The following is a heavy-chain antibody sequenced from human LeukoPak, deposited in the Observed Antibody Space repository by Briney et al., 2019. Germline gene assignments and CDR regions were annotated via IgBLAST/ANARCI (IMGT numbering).Heavy chain of an antibody. J-gene: IGHJ5*02. CDR3: ARTPTYCGGDCYYFDP. D-gene: IGHD2-21*02. Sequence: SQTLSLTCAVSGCSIISSGYSWSWIRQPPGKSLEWIGYIHHTGSTYYNPSLKSRVTISVDRSKNQFSLKLSSVTAADTAMYFCARTPTYCGGDCYYFDPWGQGTLVTVSS. CDR2: IHHTGST. CDR1: GCSIISSGYS. V-gene: IGHV4-30-2*01.